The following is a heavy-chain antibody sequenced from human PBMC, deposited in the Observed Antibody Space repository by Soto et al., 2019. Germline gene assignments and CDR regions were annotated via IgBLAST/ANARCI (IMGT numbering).Heavy chain of an antibody. V-gene: IGHV3-7*01. CDR2: IKQDGSEK. Sequence: PGGSLRLSCAASGFTFSSYWMSWVRQAPGKGLEWVANIKQDGSEKYYVDSVKGRFTISRDNAKNSLYLQMNSLRAEDTAVYYCARDYRYCTNGVCLNLDYWGQGTLVTVS. CDR3: ARDYRYCTNGVCLNLDY. D-gene: IGHD2-8*01. J-gene: IGHJ4*02. CDR1: GFTFSSYW.